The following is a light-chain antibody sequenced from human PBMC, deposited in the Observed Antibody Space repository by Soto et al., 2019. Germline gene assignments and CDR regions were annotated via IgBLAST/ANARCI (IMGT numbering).Light chain of an antibody. V-gene: IGKV3-15*01. J-gene: IGKJ1*01. CDR1: QSVITD. Sequence: EIVMTQSPATLSVSPGERATLSGRASQSVITDLAWYQQKPGQAPRLLIYDASTRATGIPARFSGSGSGTEFTLTISSLQSDDSALYFCQRYRDWPWTFGQGTKVDI. CDR2: DAS. CDR3: QRYRDWPWT.